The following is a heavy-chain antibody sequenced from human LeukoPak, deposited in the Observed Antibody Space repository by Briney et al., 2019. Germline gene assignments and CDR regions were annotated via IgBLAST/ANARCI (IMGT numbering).Heavy chain of an antibody. CDR2: IYYSGST. J-gene: IGHJ3*02. Sequence: PSETLSLTCTVSGGSISSSSYYWGWIRQPPGKGLEWIGYIYYSGSTNYNPSLKSRVTISVDTSKNQFSLKLSSVTAADTAVYYCAATYYYGSGSLAAFDIWGQGTMVTVSS. CDR1: GGSISSSSYY. D-gene: IGHD3-10*01. CDR3: AATYYYGSGSLAAFDI. V-gene: IGHV4-61*05.